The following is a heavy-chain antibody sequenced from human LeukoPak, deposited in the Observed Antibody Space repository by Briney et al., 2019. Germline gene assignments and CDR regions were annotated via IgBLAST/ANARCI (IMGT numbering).Heavy chain of an antibody. CDR2: IVPMFGTS. CDR3: ARGHDSYSA. D-gene: IGHD2-21*02. J-gene: IGHJ5*02. CDR1: GYTFSSYG. Sequence: GASVKVSCKASGYTFSSYGISWVRQAPGQGLEWMGGIVPMFGTSNYAQKFRARVTFTADESTSTAYMELSSLRFEDTAVDYCARGHDSYSAWGQGTRVTVSS. V-gene: IGHV1-69*13.